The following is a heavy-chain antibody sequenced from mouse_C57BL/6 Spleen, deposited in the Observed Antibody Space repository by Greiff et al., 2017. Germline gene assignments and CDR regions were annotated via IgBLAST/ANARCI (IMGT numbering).Heavy chain of an antibody. CDR2: IYPRSGNT. D-gene: IGHD4-1*01. CDR3: ARWGWDVENY. CDR1: GYTFTSYG. V-gene: IGHV1-81*01. J-gene: IGHJ2*01. Sequence: QVHVKQSGAELARPGASVKLSCKASGYTFTSYGISWVKQRTGQGLEWIGEIYPRSGNTYYNEKFKGKATLTADKSSSTAYMELRSLTSEDSAVYFCARWGWDVENYWGQGTTLTVSS.